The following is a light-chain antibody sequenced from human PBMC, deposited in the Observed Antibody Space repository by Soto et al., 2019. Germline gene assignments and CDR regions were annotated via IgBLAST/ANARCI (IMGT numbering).Light chain of an antibody. CDR1: QSVSSTY. V-gene: IGKV3-20*01. J-gene: IGKJ1*01. CDR3: QQYGSSRWT. Sequence: EIVLTQSPDTLSLFPGERATLSCRASQSVSSTYLAWYQQKPGQAPRPLISAASSRATGTPDRFSGIGSGTDFTLTISRLEPEDFAVYYCQQYGSSRWTFGQGTKVEIK. CDR2: AAS.